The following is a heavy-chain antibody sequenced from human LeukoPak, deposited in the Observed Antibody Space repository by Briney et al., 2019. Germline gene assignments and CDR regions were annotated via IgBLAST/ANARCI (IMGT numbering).Heavy chain of an antibody. CDR1: GGSLSSSSYY. J-gene: IGHJ6*03. CDR3: ARLYYDFWSGSRYMDV. D-gene: IGHD3-3*01. CDR2: VYYSGGT. V-gene: IGHV4-39*07. Sequence: PSETLSLTCTVPGGSLSSSSYYWGWVRQPPGKGLGWLGRVYYSGGTYYNPSLKNRVTISVDTSKNQFSLKLSSVTAADTAVYYCARLYYDFWSGSRYMDVWGKGTTVTVSS.